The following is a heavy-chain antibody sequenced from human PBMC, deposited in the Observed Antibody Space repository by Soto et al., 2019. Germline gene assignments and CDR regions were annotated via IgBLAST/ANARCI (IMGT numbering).Heavy chain of an antibody. D-gene: IGHD6-13*01. CDR2: IYYSGST. Sequence: SETLALTCTVSGGSISRYYWSWIRQPPGKGLEWIGYIYYSGSTNYNPSLNSRGTISVDTSKNQFSLKLSSVTAADTAVYYCARVDSSSWYLREFDTWGQGALATISS. CDR3: ARVDSSSWYLREFDT. V-gene: IGHV4-59*13. J-gene: IGHJ5*02. CDR1: GGSISRYY.